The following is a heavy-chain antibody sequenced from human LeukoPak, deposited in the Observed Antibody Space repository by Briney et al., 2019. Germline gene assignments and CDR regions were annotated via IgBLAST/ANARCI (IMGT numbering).Heavy chain of an antibody. J-gene: IGHJ4*02. CDR1: GFTFDDYG. V-gene: IGHV3-20*04. D-gene: IGHD3-22*01. Sequence: GGSLRLSCAASGFTFDDYGMNWVRHAPGKGLEWVSGINWNGVSTGYADSVKARFTISRDNARNSLYLQMNSLRAEDTALYYCARDPRDRSGYYYANYWGQGALVTVSS. CDR3: ARDPRDRSGYYYANY. CDR2: INWNGVST.